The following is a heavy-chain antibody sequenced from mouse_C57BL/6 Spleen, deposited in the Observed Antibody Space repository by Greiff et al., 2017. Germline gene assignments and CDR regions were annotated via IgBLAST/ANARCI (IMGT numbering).Heavy chain of an antibody. CDR3: ARLEAAMDY. CDR2: ISHFAYSI. CDR1: GFTFSDYG. Sequence: EVMLVESGGGLVQPGGSLKLSCAASGFTFSDYGMAWVRQAPRKGPEWVAFISHFAYSIYYAATVTGPFTFYRENAKNTLYLEMSSLRSEDTDRYYCARLEAAMDYWGQGTSVTVSS. J-gene: IGHJ4*01. V-gene: IGHV5-15*01.